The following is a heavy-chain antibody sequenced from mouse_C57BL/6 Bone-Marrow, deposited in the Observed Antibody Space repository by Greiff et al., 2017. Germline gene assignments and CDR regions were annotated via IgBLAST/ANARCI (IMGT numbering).Heavy chain of an antibody. V-gene: IGHV5-4*01. CDR2: ISDGGSYT. CDR3: ARGYYGSSYDYAMDY. J-gene: IGHJ4*01. D-gene: IGHD1-1*01. Sequence: EVQRVESGGGLVKPGGSLKLSCAASGFTFSSYAMSWVRQTPEKRLEWVATISDGGSYTYYPDNVKGRFTISRDNAKNNLYLQMSHLKSEDTAMYYCARGYYGSSYDYAMDYWGQGTSVTVSS. CDR1: GFTFSSYA.